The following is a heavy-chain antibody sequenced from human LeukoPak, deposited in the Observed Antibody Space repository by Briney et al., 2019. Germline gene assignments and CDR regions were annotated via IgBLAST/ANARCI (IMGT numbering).Heavy chain of an antibody. CDR2: ISSSSSYI. J-gene: IGHJ4*02. CDR1: GGSFSGYY. CDR3: ARAALLAAAATDY. Sequence: ETLSLTCAVYGGSFSGYYWSWVRQAPGKGLEWVSSISSSSSYIYYADSVKGRFTISRDNAKNSLYLQMNSLRAEDTAVYYCARAALLAAAATDYWGQGTLVTVSS. D-gene: IGHD6-13*01. V-gene: IGHV3-21*01.